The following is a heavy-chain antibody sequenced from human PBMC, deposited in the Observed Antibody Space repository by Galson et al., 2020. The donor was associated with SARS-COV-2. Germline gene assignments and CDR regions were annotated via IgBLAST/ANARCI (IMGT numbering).Heavy chain of an antibody. J-gene: IGHJ4*02. CDR1: GYTFTSYD. Sequence: KVSCKASGYTFTSYDINWVRQATGQGLEWMGWMNPNSGNTGYAQKFQGRVTMTRNTSISTAYMELSSLRSEDTAVYYCARALRKIWLLSDKEYYFDYWGQGTLVTVSS. CDR2: MNPNSGNT. D-gene: IGHD3-3*01. V-gene: IGHV1-8*01. CDR3: ARALRKIWLLSDKEYYFDY.